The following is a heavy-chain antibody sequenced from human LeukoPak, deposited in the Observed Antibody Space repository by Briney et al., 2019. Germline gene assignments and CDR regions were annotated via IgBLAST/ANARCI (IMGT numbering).Heavy chain of an antibody. V-gene: IGHV1-69*05. Sequence: SVKVSCKASGGTFSSYAISWVRQAPGQGLEWMGGIIPIFGTANYAQKFQGRVTITTDESTSTAYVELSSLRSEDTAVYYCARGGTNYYDSSGYYPPTHWFDPWGQGTLVTVSS. CDR2: IIPIFGTA. CDR3: ARGGTNYYDSSGYYPPTHWFDP. D-gene: IGHD3-22*01. CDR1: GGTFSSYA. J-gene: IGHJ5*02.